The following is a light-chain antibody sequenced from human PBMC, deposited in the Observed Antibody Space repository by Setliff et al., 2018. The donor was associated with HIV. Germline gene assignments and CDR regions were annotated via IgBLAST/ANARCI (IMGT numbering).Light chain of an antibody. CDR3: QQYGSSPIT. J-gene: IGKJ5*01. Sequence: EIVLTQSPGTLSLSPGDRATLSCRASRSVSSSSLAWYQQKPGQAPRLLIYGASSRATGTPDRFSGSGSGTDFTLTISRLEPEDFALYFCQQYGSSPITFSQGTRLEIK. CDR1: RSVSSSS. V-gene: IGKV3-20*01. CDR2: GAS.